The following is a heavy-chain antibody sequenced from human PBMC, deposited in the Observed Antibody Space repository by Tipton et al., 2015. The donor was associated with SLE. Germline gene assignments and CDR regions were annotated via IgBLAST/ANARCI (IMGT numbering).Heavy chain of an antibody. CDR2: TYYRSKWFN. Sequence: GLVKPSQTLSLTCVISGDSVSSNNAAWNWIRQSPSRGLERLGRTYYRSKWFNNYAVSVQSRITFNSDTSKNQFSLQLNSVTPEDTAVYYCARTCSGGSCYSFDSWGQGTLVTVSS. V-gene: IGHV6-1*01. CDR3: ARTCSGGSCYSFDS. CDR1: GDSVSSNNAA. J-gene: IGHJ4*02. D-gene: IGHD2-15*01.